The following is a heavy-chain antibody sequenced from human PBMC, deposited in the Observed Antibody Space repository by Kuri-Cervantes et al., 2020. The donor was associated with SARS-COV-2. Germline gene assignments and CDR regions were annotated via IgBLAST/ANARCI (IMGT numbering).Heavy chain of an antibody. Sequence: SETLSLTCTVSGGSISSYYWSLIRQPPGKGLEWIWYIYYSGSTNYNPSLKSRVTISVDTSKNQLSLKLSSVTAADTAVYYCARAGLGSIAGMDVWGEGTTVTVSS. J-gene: IGHJ6*04. CDR1: GGSISSYY. V-gene: IGHV4-59*01. D-gene: IGHD2-15*01. CDR2: IYYSGST. CDR3: ARAGLGSIAGMDV.